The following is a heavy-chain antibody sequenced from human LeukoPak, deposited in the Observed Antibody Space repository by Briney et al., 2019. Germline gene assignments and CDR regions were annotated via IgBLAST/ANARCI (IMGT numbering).Heavy chain of an antibody. V-gene: IGHV3-48*03. Sequence: GGSLRLSCAASGFTFSSYEVNWVRQAPGKGLEWVSYISSSGSTIYYADSVKGRFTISRDNAKNSLYLQMNSLRAEDTAVYYCARGVGQWLTNNWFDPWGQGTLVTVSS. J-gene: IGHJ5*02. D-gene: IGHD6-19*01. CDR3: ARGVGQWLTNNWFDP. CDR1: GFTFSSYE. CDR2: ISSSGSTI.